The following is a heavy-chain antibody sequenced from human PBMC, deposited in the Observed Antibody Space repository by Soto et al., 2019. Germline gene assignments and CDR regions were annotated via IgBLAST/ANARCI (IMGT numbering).Heavy chain of an antibody. J-gene: IGHJ5*02. CDR2: IYYSGST. CDR1: GGSISSGAYY. V-gene: IGHV4-31*03. CDR3: SRFPYGGGDWFDP. D-gene: IGHD3-10*01. Sequence: QVQLQESGPGLVKPSQTLSLTCTVSGGSISSGAYYWSWIRQHPGKGLEWIGYIYYSGSTYYNPSLTGRVTITKDQSKNQVPLKLGSVTAADTAVYYCSRFPYGGGDWFDPWGQGTLVTVSS.